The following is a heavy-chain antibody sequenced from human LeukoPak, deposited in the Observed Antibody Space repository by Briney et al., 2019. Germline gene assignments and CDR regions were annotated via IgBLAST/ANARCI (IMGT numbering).Heavy chain of an antibody. Sequence: PGRSLRLSCAASGFTFSSYGMHWVRQAPGKGLEWVAVIWYDGSNKYYADSVKGRFTISRDNSKNTLYLQMNSLRAEDTAVYYCAKDSRPSWRSCSHWGQGTLVTVSS. CDR1: GFTFSSYG. CDR3: AKDSRPSWRSCSH. CDR2: IWYDGSNK. J-gene: IGHJ4*02. V-gene: IGHV3-33*06. D-gene: IGHD2-2*01.